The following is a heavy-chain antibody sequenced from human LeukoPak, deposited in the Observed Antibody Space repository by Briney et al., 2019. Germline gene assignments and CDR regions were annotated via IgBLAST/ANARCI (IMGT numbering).Heavy chain of an antibody. D-gene: IGHD6-19*01. CDR1: GFTFSSYS. Sequence: GGSLRPSCAASGFTFSSYSMNWVRQAPGKGLEWVSSISSSSSYIYYADSVKGRFTISRDNAKNSLYLQMNSLRAEDTAVYYCARDIYSSGWYEGFGYWGQGTLVTLSS. J-gene: IGHJ4*02. CDR3: ARDIYSSGWYEGFGY. CDR2: ISSSSSYI. V-gene: IGHV3-21*01.